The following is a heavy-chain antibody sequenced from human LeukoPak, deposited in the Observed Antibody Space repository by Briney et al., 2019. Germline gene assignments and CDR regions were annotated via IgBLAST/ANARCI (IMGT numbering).Heavy chain of an antibody. J-gene: IGHJ5*02. CDR2: IYYSGST. D-gene: IGHD6-13*01. CDR3: ARALYSSSWYNWFDP. Sequence: SETLSLTCTVSGGSISSYHWSWIRQPPGKGLEWIGYIYYSGSTNYNPSLKSRATISVDTSKNQFSLKLSSVTAADTAVYYCARALYSSSWYNWFDPWGQGTLVTVSS. V-gene: IGHV4-59*01. CDR1: GGSISSYH.